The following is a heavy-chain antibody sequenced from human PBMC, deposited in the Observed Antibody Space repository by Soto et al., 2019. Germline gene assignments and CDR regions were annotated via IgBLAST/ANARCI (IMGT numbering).Heavy chain of an antibody. Sequence: QLQLQESGPGLVKPSETLSLTCAVSGGSISSRSYYWGWIRQPPGKGLEWIGSMYYSGSTYYNPSPESRVTISVDTSKNQFSLKLSSVTAADTAVYYCAADTVTLYYYYYGMDVWGQGTTVTVSS. J-gene: IGHJ6*02. CDR2: MYYSGST. V-gene: IGHV4-39*01. CDR3: AADTVTLYYYYYGMDV. D-gene: IGHD4-17*01. CDR1: GGSISSRSYY.